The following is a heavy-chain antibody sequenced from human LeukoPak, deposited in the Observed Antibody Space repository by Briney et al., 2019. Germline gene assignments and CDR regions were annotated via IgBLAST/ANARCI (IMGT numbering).Heavy chain of an antibody. V-gene: IGHV3-33*01. Sequence: PGRSLRLSCAASGFTFSSYGMHWVRQAPGKGLEWVAVIWYDGSNKYYADSVKGRFTISRDNSKNTLYLQMNSLRAEDTAVYYCARGIDDYVWGSYIYWGQGTLVTVSS. CDR2: IWYDGSNK. J-gene: IGHJ4*02. D-gene: IGHD3-16*01. CDR1: GFTFSSYG. CDR3: ARGIDDYVWGSYIY.